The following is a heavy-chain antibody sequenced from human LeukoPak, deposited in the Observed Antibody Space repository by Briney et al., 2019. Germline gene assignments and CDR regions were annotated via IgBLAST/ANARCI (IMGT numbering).Heavy chain of an antibody. Sequence: GGSLRLSCAASGFTFSSYAMHWVRQAPGKGLEWVAVISYDGSNKYYADSVKGRFTISRDNSKNTLYLQMNSLRAEDTAVYYCAKVRIHPTFGGVIVQYYFDYWGQGTLVTVSS. D-gene: IGHD3-16*02. CDR1: GFTFSSYA. CDR2: ISYDGSNK. CDR3: AKVRIHPTFGGVIVQYYFDY. V-gene: IGHV3-30*04. J-gene: IGHJ4*02.